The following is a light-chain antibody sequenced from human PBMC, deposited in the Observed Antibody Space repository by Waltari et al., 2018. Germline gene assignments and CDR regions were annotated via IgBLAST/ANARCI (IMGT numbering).Light chain of an antibody. CDR3: QQSYSTPVT. J-gene: IGKJ2*01. CDR1: QSISSY. CDR2: AAS. V-gene: IGKV1-39*01. Sequence: DIQMTQSPSSLSASVGDRVTITFRASQSISSYLHWYQQKPGKAPKLLIYAASSLQSGVPSRFSGSGSGTDCTLTISSLQPEDFATYYCQQSYSTPVTFGQGTKLEIK.